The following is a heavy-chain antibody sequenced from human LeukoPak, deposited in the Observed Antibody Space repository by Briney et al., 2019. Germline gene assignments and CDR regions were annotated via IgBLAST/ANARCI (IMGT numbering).Heavy chain of an antibody. J-gene: IGHJ4*02. CDR3: ARFTQWLSPYFDY. V-gene: IGHV4-39*07. D-gene: IGHD3-22*01. CDR1: GGSISSSSYY. CDR2: IYYSGST. Sequence: SETLSLTCTVSGGSISSSSYYWGWIRQPPGKGLEWIGSIYYSGSTYYNPSLKSRVTISVDTSKNQFSLKLSSVTAADTAVYYCARFTQWLSPYFDYWGQRTLVTVSS.